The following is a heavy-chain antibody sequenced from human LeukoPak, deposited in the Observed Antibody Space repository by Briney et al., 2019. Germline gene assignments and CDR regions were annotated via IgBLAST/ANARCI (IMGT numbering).Heavy chain of an antibody. CDR2: IYHSGST. Sequence: SQTLSLTCTVSGGSISSGGYYWSWIRQPPGKGLEWIGYIYHSGSTYYNPSLKSRVTISVDRSKNQFSLKLSSVTAADTAVYYCARETQLGYCSSTSCYGNYVFDYWGQGTLVTVSS. V-gene: IGHV4-30-2*01. D-gene: IGHD2-2*01. J-gene: IGHJ4*02. CDR1: GGSISSGGYY. CDR3: ARETQLGYCSSTSCYGNYVFDY.